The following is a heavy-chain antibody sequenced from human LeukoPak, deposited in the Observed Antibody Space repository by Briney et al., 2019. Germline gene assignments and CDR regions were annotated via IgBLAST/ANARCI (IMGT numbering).Heavy chain of an antibody. CDR2: IYHSGST. CDR1: DYSISSGYY. V-gene: IGHV4-38-2*02. Sequence: SETLSLTCTVSDYSISSGYYWGWIRQPPGKGLEWIGSIYHSGSTYYNPSLKSRVTISVDTSKNQFSLKLSSVTAADTAVYYCARGYYDSSGYYPLQDYWGQGTLVTVSS. CDR3: ARGYYDSSGYYPLQDY. D-gene: IGHD3-22*01. J-gene: IGHJ4*02.